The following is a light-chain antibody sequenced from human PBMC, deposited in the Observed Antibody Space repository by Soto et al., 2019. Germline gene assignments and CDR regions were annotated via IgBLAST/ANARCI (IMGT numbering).Light chain of an antibody. CDR1: SSNIGSNT. V-gene: IGLV1-44*01. CDR3: AAWDDSLNTDV. J-gene: IGLJ1*01. Sequence: QSVLTQPPSASGTPGQGVTISCSGSSSNIGSNTVNWYQQLPGTAPKLLIYRNNQRHSGVPDRFSGSKSGTSASLAISGLQSEDEADYYCAAWDDSLNTDVFGTGTKVTVL. CDR2: RNN.